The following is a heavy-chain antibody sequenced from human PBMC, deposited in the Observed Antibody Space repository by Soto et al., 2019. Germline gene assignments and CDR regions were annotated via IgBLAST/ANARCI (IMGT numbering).Heavy chain of an antibody. D-gene: IGHD6-6*01. CDR2: IIPIFGTA. J-gene: IGHJ6*02. Sequence: SVKVSCKASGGTFSSYAISWVRQAPGQGLEWMGGIIPIFGTANYAQKFQGRVTITADESTSTAYMELSSLRSEDTAVYYCARVEGYSSSSFDNYYYYYGMDVWGQGTTVTVSS. CDR3: ARVEGYSSSSFDNYYYYYGMDV. CDR1: GGTFSSYA. V-gene: IGHV1-69*13.